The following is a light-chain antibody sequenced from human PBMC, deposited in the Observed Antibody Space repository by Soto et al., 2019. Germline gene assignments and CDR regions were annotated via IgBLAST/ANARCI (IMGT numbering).Light chain of an antibody. J-gene: IGKJ5*01. Sequence: EIVLAQSPGTLSLSPGERATLSCRASQSVTNSFLAWYQQKPGQAPRLLIYGASSGATGIPDRFSGSGSGTDFNLTIGRPETEDFAVYYCQQYGSSTITFGQGTRLDIK. V-gene: IGKV3-20*01. CDR1: QSVTNSF. CDR3: QQYGSSTIT. CDR2: GAS.